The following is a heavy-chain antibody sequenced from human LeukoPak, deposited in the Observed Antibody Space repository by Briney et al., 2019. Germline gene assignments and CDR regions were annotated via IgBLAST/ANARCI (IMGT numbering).Heavy chain of an antibody. J-gene: IGHJ4*02. V-gene: IGHV4-59*01. Sequence: SETLSLTCTVSGGSISSYYWSWVRQPPGKGLEWIGYIYYSGITNYNPSLTSRVTISVDTSKNQFSLKLSSVTAADTAVYYCARVETRDGYNYGYFDYWGQGTLVTVSS. CDR2: IYYSGIT. CDR1: GGSISSYY. CDR3: ARVETRDGYNYGYFDY. D-gene: IGHD5-24*01.